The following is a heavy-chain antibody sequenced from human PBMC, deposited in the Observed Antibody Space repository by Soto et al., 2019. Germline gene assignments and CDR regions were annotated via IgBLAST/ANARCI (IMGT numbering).Heavy chain of an antibody. J-gene: IGHJ6*04. Sequence: SETLSLTCTVSGGSTSSSSYYWGWIRQSPGKGLEWIGTIYSSENTYYNPSLLSRVTISVYTSKNEFSLRLSSVTAADTAVYYCARIMVRGPGAGYYYYYVMDVWGKGTTVTVSS. V-gene: IGHV4-39*07. D-gene: IGHD3-10*01. CDR1: GGSTSSSSYY. CDR3: ARIMVRGPGAGYYYYYVMDV. CDR2: IYSSENT.